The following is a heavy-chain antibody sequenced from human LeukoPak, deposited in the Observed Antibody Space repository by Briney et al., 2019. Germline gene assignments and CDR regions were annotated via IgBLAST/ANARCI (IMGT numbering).Heavy chain of an antibody. Sequence: GGSLRLSCAASGFTFSSYAMSWVRQAPGKGLEWVSAISGGGGSTYYADSVKGRFTISRDNAKNTLYLQMNSLRAEDTAVYNCAKDPYDFWSGYPRPIYFDYWGQGTLVTVSS. CDR2: ISGGGGST. V-gene: IGHV3-23*01. CDR3: AKDPYDFWSGYPRPIYFDY. D-gene: IGHD3-3*01. CDR1: GFTFSSYA. J-gene: IGHJ4*02.